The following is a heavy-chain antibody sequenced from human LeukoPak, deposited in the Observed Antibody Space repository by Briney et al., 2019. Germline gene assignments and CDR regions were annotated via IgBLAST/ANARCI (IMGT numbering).Heavy chain of an antibody. CDR1: GLTFSSHG. J-gene: IGHJ4*02. V-gene: IGHV3-23*01. CDR2: ISGSGGST. D-gene: IGHD4-23*01. Sequence: PGGSLRLSCAASGLTFSSHGMSWVRQAPGKGLEWVSAISGSGGSTYYADSVKGRFTISRDNSKNTLYLQMNSLRAEDTAVYYCAKDPTVVTPRYFDYWGQGTLVTVSS. CDR3: AKDPTVVTPRYFDY.